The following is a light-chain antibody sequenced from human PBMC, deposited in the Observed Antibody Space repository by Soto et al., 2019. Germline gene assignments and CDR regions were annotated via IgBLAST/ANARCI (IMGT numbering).Light chain of an antibody. CDR3: KKYGGSPGYT. CDR2: GAS. CDR1: QSVNSNY. V-gene: IGKV3-20*01. J-gene: IGKJ2*01. Sequence: EIVLTQSPGTLSLSPGERATLSCRASQSVNSNYLTWYQQKPGQAPRILIFGASNRATGIPDRFSGSGSGTHVTLTIRRLEPEDFGVYYGKKYGGSPGYTFGQGTKLEIK.